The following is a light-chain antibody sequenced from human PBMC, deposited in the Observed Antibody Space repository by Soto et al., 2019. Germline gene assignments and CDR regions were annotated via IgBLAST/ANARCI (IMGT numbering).Light chain of an antibody. V-gene: IGKV1-39*01. CDR3: QRSYSPPYT. J-gene: IGKJ2*01. Sequence: DIQMTQSPSSLSASVGDRVTITCRASQSISGYLNWYQQKPGKAPKLLIYSASSLQSGVPSRFSGSGSGTDFTFIISSLQPEDFATYSCQRSYSPPYTFGQGTKLEIK. CDR2: SAS. CDR1: QSISGY.